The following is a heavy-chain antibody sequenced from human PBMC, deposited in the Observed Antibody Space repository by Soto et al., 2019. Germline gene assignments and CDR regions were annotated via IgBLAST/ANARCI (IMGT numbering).Heavy chain of an antibody. CDR3: AKDRQYPRDYFHY. CDR2: ISNNGGTT. V-gene: IGHV3-23*01. D-gene: IGHD4-4*01. Sequence: VQLLESGGGFVQPGGSLTLSCTASGFTFSSFAMNWVRQAPGKGLEWVSVISNNGGTTYYADSVKGRFTISRDNSKNTVYLQMDSLRAEDTAVYYCAKDRQYPRDYFHYWGQGTLVTVSS. CDR1: GFTFSSFA. J-gene: IGHJ4*02.